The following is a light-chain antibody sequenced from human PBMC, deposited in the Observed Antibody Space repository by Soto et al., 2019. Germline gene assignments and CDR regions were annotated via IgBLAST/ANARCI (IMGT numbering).Light chain of an antibody. J-gene: IGKJ5*01. CDR3: QQYNSWPPIT. CDR2: DAS. V-gene: IGKV3-15*01. Sequence: VMTQSPATLSVSPGERAPLSCRASESVSRNLAWYQQKPGQAPRLLIYDASTRATGSPDRCSGGGSGTEFTLTISSLQSEDFVVYYCQQYNSWPPITFGQGTRLEIK. CDR1: ESVSRN.